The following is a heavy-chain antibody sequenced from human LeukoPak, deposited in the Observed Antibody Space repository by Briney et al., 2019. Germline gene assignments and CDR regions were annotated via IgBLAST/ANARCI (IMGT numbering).Heavy chain of an antibody. V-gene: IGHV4-61*02. CDR2: IYTSGST. D-gene: IGHD3-3*01. CDR3: ARCYDFWSGYHD. CDR1: GGSISSGSYY. Sequence: PSETLSLTFTVSGGSISSGSYYWSWIRQPAGKGLEWIGRIYTSGSTNYNPSLKSRVTISVDTSKNQFSLKLSSVTAADTAVYYCARCYDFWSGYHDWGQGTLVTVSS. J-gene: IGHJ4*02.